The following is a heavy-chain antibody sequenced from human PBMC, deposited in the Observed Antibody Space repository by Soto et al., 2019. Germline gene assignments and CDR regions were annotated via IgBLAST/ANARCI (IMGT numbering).Heavy chain of an antibody. CDR3: ARSFGWYAVDS. V-gene: IGHV4-59*12. CDR1: GGSISTYY. J-gene: IGHJ4*02. Sequence: SETLSLTCTVSGGSISTYYWTWIRQSPGKGPEWIGYVYHSGTTNYNPSLESRVTILLDKSKNQFSLRLSFVTAADTATYYCARSFGWYAVDSWGQGILVTV. D-gene: IGHD6-19*01. CDR2: VYHSGTT.